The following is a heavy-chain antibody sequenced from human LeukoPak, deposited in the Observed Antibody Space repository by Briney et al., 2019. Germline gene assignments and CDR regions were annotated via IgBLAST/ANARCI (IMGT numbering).Heavy chain of an antibody. V-gene: IGHV4-39*01. D-gene: IGHD6-13*01. Sequence: PSETLSLTCTVSGGSISSYYWGWIRQPPGKGLEWIGSIYYSGSTYYNPPLKSRVTISVDTSKNQFSLKLSSVTAADTAVYYCARCHSSSWYGDYFDYWGQGTLVTVSS. J-gene: IGHJ4*02. CDR1: GGSISSYY. CDR3: ARCHSSSWYGDYFDY. CDR2: IYYSGST.